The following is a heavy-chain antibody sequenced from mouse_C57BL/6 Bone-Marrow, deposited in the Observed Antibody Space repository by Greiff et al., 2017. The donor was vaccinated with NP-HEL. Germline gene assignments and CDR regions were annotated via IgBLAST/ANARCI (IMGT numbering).Heavy chain of an antibody. J-gene: IGHJ4*01. CDR3: ATPITTVVATDYYAMDY. D-gene: IGHD1-1*01. Sequence: QVQLQQSDAELVKPGASVKISCKVSGYTFTDHTIHWMKQRPEQGLEWIGYIYPRDGSTKYNEKFKGKATLTADKSSSTAYMHLNSLTSEDSAVYFCATPITTVVATDYYAMDYWGQGTSVTVSS. CDR2: IYPRDGST. CDR1: GYTFTDHT. V-gene: IGHV1-78*01.